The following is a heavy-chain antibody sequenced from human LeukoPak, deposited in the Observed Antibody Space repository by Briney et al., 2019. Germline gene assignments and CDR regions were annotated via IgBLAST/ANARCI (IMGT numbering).Heavy chain of an antibody. V-gene: IGHV3-7*01. CDR2: IKKTGSET. D-gene: IGHD2-15*01. Sequence: PGGSLRVSCAASGFTFSHFWMSWVRQAPGKGLEWVAYIKKTGSETYYVDSVKGRFTITRDNTRNSLFLQMYSLRAEDTAVYFCAREDGYCSGGNCYSYFDSWGQGTLVTVSS. J-gene: IGHJ4*02. CDR1: GFTFSHFW. CDR3: AREDGYCSGGNCYSYFDS.